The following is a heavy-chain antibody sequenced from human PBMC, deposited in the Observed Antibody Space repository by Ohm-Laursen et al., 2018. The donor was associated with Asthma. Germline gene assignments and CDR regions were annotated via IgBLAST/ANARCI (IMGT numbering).Heavy chain of an antibody. J-gene: IGHJ6*02. V-gene: IGHV3-30*18. Sequence: SLRLSCAASGYTFSSYGMHWVRQAPGKGLEWVAVISYDGSNKYYADSVKGRFTISRDNSKNTLYLQMNSLRDEDTALYYCAKALVGAPLYYHYYGMDVWGQGTTVTVSS. CDR3: AKALVGAPLYYHYYGMDV. D-gene: IGHD1-26*01. CDR2: ISYDGSNK. CDR1: GYTFSSYG.